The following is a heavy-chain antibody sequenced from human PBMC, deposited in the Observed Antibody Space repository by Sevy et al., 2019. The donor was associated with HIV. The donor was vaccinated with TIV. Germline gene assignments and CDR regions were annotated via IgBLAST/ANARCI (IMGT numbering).Heavy chain of an antibody. V-gene: IGHV3-48*01. D-gene: IGHD5-12*01. Sequence: GGFLRLSCVASGFTYSMNWVRQAPGKGLEWVSYISDSSATIHYAESVKGRFTISRDNAKNSLYLQMNTMRAEDTAVYYCASQRGGYERLYYFDSWGQGTLVTVSS. CDR1: GFTYS. CDR2: ISDSSATI. J-gene: IGHJ4*02. CDR3: ASQRGGYERLYYFDS.